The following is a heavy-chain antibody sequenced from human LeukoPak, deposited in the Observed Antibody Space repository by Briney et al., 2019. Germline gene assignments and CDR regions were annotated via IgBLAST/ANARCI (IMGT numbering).Heavy chain of an antibody. V-gene: IGHV3-23*01. CDR2: LSCSGGST. J-gene: IGHJ4*02. D-gene: IGHD3-3*01. CDR1: GFTFTSYA. Sequence: GGSLRLSCAASGFTFTSYAMSWVRQAPGKGLEWVSALSCSGGSTYYADSVKGRFTISRDNSKNTLYLQMSSLRAEDTAVYYCAKGPSDFWGGYYGAYYFDYWGQGTLVTVSS. CDR3: AKGPSDFWGGYYGAYYFDY.